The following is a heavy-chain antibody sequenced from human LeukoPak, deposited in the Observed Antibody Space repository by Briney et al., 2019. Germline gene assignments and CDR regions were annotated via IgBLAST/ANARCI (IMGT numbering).Heavy chain of an antibody. V-gene: IGHV3-23*01. CDR3: AKGPYSSSWLIIGY. D-gene: IGHD6-13*01. J-gene: IGHJ4*02. Sequence: GGSLRLSCAASGFTFSSYAMSWVRQAPGKGLEWVSAISGSGGSTYYADSVKGRFTISRDNSKNTLYLQMNSLRAEDTAVYYCAKGPYSSSWLIIGYWGQGTLVTVSS. CDR2: ISGSGGST. CDR1: GFTFSSYA.